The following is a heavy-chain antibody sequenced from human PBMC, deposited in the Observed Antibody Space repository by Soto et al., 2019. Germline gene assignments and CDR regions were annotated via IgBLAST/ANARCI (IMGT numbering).Heavy chain of an antibody. J-gene: IGHJ4*02. D-gene: IGHD3-9*01. V-gene: IGHV4-59*01. CDR3: ARAGMYYDILTGYYPSSYYFDY. CDR1: GGSISSYY. CDR2: IYYSGST. Sequence: QVQLQESGPGLVKPSETLSLTCTVSGGSISSYYWSWIRQPPGKGLEWIGYIYYSGSTNYNPSLKSRVTISVETSKNQFTLTLISVTAADTAVYYCARAGMYYDILTGYYPSSYYFDYWCQGTLVTVSS.